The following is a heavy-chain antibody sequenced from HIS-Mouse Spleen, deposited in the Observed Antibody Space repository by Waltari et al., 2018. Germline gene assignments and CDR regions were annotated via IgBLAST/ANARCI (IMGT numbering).Heavy chain of an antibody. CDR1: CGSISSSIYY. V-gene: IGHV4-39*07. D-gene: IGHD6-13*01. Sequence: QLQLQESGPGLVKPSETLSLTCTVPCGSISSSIYYWGWIRQPPGKGLEWIGSIYYSGSTYYNPSLKSRVTISVDTSKNQFSLKLSSVTAADTAVYYCAREIPYSSSWYDWYFDLWGRGALVTVSS. J-gene: IGHJ2*01. CDR3: AREIPYSSSWYDWYFDL. CDR2: IYYSGST.